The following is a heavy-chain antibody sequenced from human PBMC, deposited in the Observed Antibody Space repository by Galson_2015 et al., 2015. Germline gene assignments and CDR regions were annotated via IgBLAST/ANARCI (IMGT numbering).Heavy chain of an antibody. D-gene: IGHD2-2*01. V-gene: IGHV3-30*01. CDR1: GFTFNTYA. CDR3: ARDLGYCSTTTCYDNRGWLDP. CDR2: ISSDGTNK. Sequence: SLRLSCAASGFTFNTYAIHWVRQAPGKGLAWVAVISSDGTNKYYGDSVRGRFTISRDNSRNTLFLQMNSLRSEDTAVYYCARDLGYCSTTTCYDNRGWLDPWGQGTLVTVSS. J-gene: IGHJ5*02.